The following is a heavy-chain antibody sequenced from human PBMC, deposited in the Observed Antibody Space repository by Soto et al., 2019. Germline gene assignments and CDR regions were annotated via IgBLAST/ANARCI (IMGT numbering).Heavy chain of an antibody. J-gene: IGHJ5*02. D-gene: IGHD3-10*01. CDR2: MNPGSGDT. CDR3: ATMATFGSLNWFDH. CDR1: CYSFPNYE. V-gene: IGHV1-8*01. Sequence: XAVHVSYQPSCYSFPNYEVIGVRQATGQGLEWMGWMNPGSGDTGYAQKFQGRVTMTRDISIATAYMELSSLRSDDTSIYYCATMATFGSLNWFDHWGQGTLVTVSS.